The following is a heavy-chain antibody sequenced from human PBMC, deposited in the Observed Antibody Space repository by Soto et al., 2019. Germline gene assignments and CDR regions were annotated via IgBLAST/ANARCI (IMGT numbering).Heavy chain of an antibody. D-gene: IGHD3-16*01. V-gene: IGHV1-18*01. Sequence: ASVKVSCKASGYTFTSYGISWVRQAPGQGLEWMGWISAYNGNTNYAQKLQGRVTMTTDTSTSTAYMELRSLRSDDTAVYYCARDQPIMITFGGVSEEAFDIWGQGTMVTVSS. CDR2: ISAYNGNT. J-gene: IGHJ3*02. CDR1: GYTFTSYG. CDR3: ARDQPIMITFGGVSEEAFDI.